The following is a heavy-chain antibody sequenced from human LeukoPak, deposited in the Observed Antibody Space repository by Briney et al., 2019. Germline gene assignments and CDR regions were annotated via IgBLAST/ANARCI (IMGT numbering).Heavy chain of an antibody. CDR2: IYPGDSDT. CDR3: ARQPMGGYYDSSGYPTDAFDI. CDR1: GYRFTSYW. V-gene: IGHV5-51*01. D-gene: IGHD3-22*01. J-gene: IGHJ3*02. Sequence: GESLKISCKGSGYRFTSYWIGWVRQLPGKGLEWMGIIYPGDSDTRYSPSFQGQVTISADKSISTAYLQWSSLKASDTAMYYCARQPMGGYYDSSGYPTDAFDIWGQGTMVTVSS.